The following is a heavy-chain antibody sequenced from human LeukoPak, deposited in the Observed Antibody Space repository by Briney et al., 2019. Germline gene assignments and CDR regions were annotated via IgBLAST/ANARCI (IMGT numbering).Heavy chain of an antibody. V-gene: IGHV4-34*01. Sequence: PGGSLRLSCAASGFTFSNAWMSWVRQPPGKGLEWIGEINHSGNTNDNTSLKSRVTISVDTSKNQFSLKLSSVTAADTAVYYCARGRGYNAFDIWGQGTMVTVSS. CDR1: GFTFSNAW. CDR2: INHSGNT. J-gene: IGHJ3*02. CDR3: ARGRGYNAFDI. D-gene: IGHD5-18*01.